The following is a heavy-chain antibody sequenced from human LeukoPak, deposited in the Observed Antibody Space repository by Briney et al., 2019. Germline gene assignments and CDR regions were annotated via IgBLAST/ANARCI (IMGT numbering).Heavy chain of an antibody. D-gene: IGHD3-16*01. V-gene: IGHV3-30-3*01. Sequence: GGSQRLSCAASGFTFSTYAVHWVRQAPGKGLEWVAVISYDGSNKYYTDSVKGRFTISRDNSKNTLYLQMNSLRAEDTAVYYCARDLGILYYYMDVWGKGTTVTVSS. CDR3: ARDLGILYYYMDV. CDR1: GFTFSTYA. CDR2: ISYDGSNK. J-gene: IGHJ6*03.